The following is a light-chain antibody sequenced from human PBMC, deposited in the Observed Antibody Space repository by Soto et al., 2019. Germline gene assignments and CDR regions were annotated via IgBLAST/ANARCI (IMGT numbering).Light chain of an antibody. J-gene: IGLJ1*01. V-gene: IGLV2-14*01. Sequence: QSALTQPASVSGSPGQSITISCTGTSSDVGGYNYVSWYQQHPGKATKPMIYEVSNRPSGASNRFSGSKSGNTASLTISGLQAEDEADYYCSSYTSSSTLVFGTGTKLTVL. CDR1: SSDVGGYNY. CDR3: SSYTSSSTLV. CDR2: EVS.